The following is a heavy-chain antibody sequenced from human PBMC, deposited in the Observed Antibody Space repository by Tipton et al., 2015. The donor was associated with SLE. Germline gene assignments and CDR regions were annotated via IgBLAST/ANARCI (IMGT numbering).Heavy chain of an antibody. CDR2: ISGSSTTI. CDR3: AKGAETSYGSGSYYGPQI. V-gene: IGHV3-48*01. CDR1: GFIFSDYS. D-gene: IGHD3-10*01. Sequence: SLRLSCAASGFIFSDYSMNWVRQAPGQGLEWVSYISGSSTTIYSADSVKGRFTISRDNAKNSPYLQMNSLRAEDTAVYYCAKGAETSYGSGSYYGPQIWGQGTLVTVSS. J-gene: IGHJ4*02.